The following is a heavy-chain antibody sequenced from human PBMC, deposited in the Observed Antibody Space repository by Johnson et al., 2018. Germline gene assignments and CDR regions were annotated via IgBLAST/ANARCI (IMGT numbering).Heavy chain of an antibody. D-gene: IGHD3-10*01. CDR1: GGSFSGYY. CDR3: AKEENYYGSRSYYKW. J-gene: IGHJ4*02. CDR2: INHSGST. V-gene: IGHV4-34*01. Sequence: QVQLQQWGAGLLKPSEPLSLTCAVYGGSFSGYYWSWIRQPPGKGLEWIGEINHSGSTNYNPSLKSRVTISVDTSKNQFSLKLSSVTAADTAVYYCAKEENYYGSRSYYKWWGQGTLVTVSS.